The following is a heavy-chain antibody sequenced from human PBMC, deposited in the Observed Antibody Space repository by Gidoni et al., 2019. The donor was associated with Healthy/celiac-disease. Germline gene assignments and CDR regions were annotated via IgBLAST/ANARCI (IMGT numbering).Heavy chain of an antibody. D-gene: IGHD3-3*01. Sequence: QVQLQQWGAGLLKPSETLSLTCAVYGGSFSGYYWSWIRQPPGKGLEWIGEINHSGSTNYNPSLKSRVTISVDTSKNQFSLKLSSVTAADTAVYYCARRPVLRFLEWLMGWFDPWGQGTLVTVSS. CDR1: GGSFSGYY. CDR2: INHSGST. CDR3: ARRPVLRFLEWLMGWFDP. J-gene: IGHJ5*02. V-gene: IGHV4-34*01.